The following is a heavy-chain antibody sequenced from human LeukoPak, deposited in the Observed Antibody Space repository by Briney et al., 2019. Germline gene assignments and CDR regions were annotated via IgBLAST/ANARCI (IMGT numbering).Heavy chain of an antibody. D-gene: IGHD3-10*01. CDR1: GGSISSGGYS. V-gene: IGHV4-30-2*01. CDR2: IYHSGST. Sequence: SQTLSLTCAVSGGSISSGGYSWSWIRQPPGKGLEWIGYIYHSGSTYYNPSLKSRVTISVDRSKNQFSLKLSSVTAADTAVYYCARAPYYGSGTFGAFDIWGQGTMVTVSS. CDR3: ARAPYYGSGTFGAFDI. J-gene: IGHJ3*02.